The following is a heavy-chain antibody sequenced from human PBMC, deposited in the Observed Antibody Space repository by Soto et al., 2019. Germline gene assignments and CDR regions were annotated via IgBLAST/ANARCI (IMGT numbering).Heavy chain of an antibody. CDR2: VSWDGGST. CDR1: GFTFDDYT. CDR3: AKDTPDHDAFDI. Sequence: PGGSPRLSCAASGFTFDDYTMHWVRQAPGKGLEWVPLVSWDGGSTYYADSVKGRFTISRDNSKNSLYLQMNSLRTEDTALYYCAKDTPDHDAFDIWGQGTMVTVSS. J-gene: IGHJ3*02. V-gene: IGHV3-43*01.